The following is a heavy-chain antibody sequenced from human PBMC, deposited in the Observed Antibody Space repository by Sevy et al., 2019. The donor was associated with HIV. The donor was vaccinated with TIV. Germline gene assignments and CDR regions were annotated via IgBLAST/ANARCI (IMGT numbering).Heavy chain of an antibody. Sequence: ASVKVSCKASGGTFSSYAISWVLQAPGQGLEWMGGIIPIFGTANYAQKFQGRVTITADESTSTAYMELGSLGSEDTAVYYCARAPTSYSSSWYDYFQHWGQGTLVTVSS. CDR3: ARAPTSYSSSWYDYFQH. CDR2: IIPIFGTA. CDR1: GGTFSSYA. D-gene: IGHD6-13*01. J-gene: IGHJ1*01. V-gene: IGHV1-69*13.